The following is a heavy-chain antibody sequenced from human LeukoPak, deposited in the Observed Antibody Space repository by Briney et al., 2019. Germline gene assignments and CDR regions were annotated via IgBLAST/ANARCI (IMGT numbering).Heavy chain of an antibody. CDR1: GGSISSSGYY. CDR2: IYSSGSS. CDR3: ARQRGYTYGLFDY. D-gene: IGHD5-18*01. V-gene: IGHV4-39*01. J-gene: IGHJ4*02. Sequence: SETLSLTCTVSGGSISSSGYYWGWIRQPPGKGLEWIGSIYSSGSSYQNPSLKIRVTISVDTSKNQFSLKLSSLTAADTALYYCARQRGYTYGLFDYWGQGALVTVSS.